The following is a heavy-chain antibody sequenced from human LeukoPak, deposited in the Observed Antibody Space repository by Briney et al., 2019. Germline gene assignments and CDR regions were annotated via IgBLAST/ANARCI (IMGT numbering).Heavy chain of an antibody. V-gene: IGHV3-21*01. CDR1: GFTFSSYS. D-gene: IGHD2-15*01. Sequence: GGSLRLSCAASGFTFSSYSMNWVRQAPGKGLEWVSSISSSSSYIYYADSVKGRFTISRDNAKNSLYLRMNSLRAEDTAVYYCARPRRRYCSGGSCYPSDYWGQGTLVTVSS. CDR3: ARPRRRYCSGGSCYPSDY. CDR2: ISSSSSYI. J-gene: IGHJ4*02.